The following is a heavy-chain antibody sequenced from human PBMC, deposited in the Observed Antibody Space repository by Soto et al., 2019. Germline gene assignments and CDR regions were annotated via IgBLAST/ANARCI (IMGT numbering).Heavy chain of an antibody. D-gene: IGHD2-2*01. CDR1: GGSFSGYY. V-gene: IGHV4-34*01. J-gene: IGHJ6*03. CDR3: ARGRAVVVPAATHYYYYMDV. Sequence: SETLSLTCAVYGGSFSGYYWSWIRQPPGKGLEWIGEINHSGSTNYNPSLKSRVTISVDTSKNQLSLKLSSVTAADTAVYYCARGRAVVVPAATHYYYYMDVWGKGTTVTVSS. CDR2: INHSGST.